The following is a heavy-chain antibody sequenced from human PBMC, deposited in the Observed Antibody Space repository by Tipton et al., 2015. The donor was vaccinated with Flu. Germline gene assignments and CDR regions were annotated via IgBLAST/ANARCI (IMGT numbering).Heavy chain of an antibody. Sequence: TLSLTCTVSGGSISSYYWSWIRQPAGKGLEWIGRIYTSGSTNYNPSLESRVTMSVGTSKNQFSLKLNSVTAADTAVYFCARTPGGSYLYWYFDLWGRGTPVTVSS. D-gene: IGHD1-26*01. CDR2: IYTSGST. J-gene: IGHJ2*01. V-gene: IGHV4-4*07. CDR3: ARTPGGSYLYWYFDL. CDR1: GGSISSYY.